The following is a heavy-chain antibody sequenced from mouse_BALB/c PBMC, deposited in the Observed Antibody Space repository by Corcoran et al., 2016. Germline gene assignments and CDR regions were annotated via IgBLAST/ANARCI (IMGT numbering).Heavy chain of an antibody. V-gene: IGHV1S136*01. CDR3: ARTHRSGYFDY. D-gene: IGHD3-1*01. J-gene: IGHJ2*01. CDR2: INPYNDGT. CDR1: GYTFTSYV. Sequence: EVQLQQSGPELVKPGASVKMSCKASGYTFTSYVMHWVKQKPGQGLEWIGNINPYNDGTKYNEKFKGKATLTSDKSSSTAYMELSSLTSEDSAVYYCARTHRSGYFDYWGQGTTLTVSS.